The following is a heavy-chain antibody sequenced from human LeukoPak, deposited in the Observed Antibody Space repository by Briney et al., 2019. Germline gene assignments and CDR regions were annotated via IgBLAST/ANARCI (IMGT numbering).Heavy chain of an antibody. D-gene: IGHD2-2*01. CDR3: ARDLEDIVVVPAAPLLALRYFDL. CDR2: INHSGST. Sequence: SETLSLTCAVYGGSFSGYYWSWIRQPPGKGLEWIGEINHSGSTNYNPPLKSRVTISVDTSKNQFSLKLSSVTAADTAVYYCARDLEDIVVVPAAPLLALRYFDLWGRGTLVTVSS. J-gene: IGHJ2*01. CDR1: GGSFSGYY. V-gene: IGHV4-34*01.